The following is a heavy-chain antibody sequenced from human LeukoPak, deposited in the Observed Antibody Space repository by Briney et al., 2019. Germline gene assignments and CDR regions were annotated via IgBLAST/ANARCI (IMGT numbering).Heavy chain of an antibody. D-gene: IGHD3-10*01. Sequence: PGGSLRLSCAASGFTVSSNYMSWVRQAPGKGLEWVSVIYSGGSTYYADSVKGRFTISRDNSKNTLYLQMNSLRAEDTAVYYCARDESGSLSYYFDYWGQGTLVTVSS. CDR3: ARDESGSLSYYFDY. CDR1: GFTVSSNY. J-gene: IGHJ4*02. V-gene: IGHV3-66*01. CDR2: IYSGGST.